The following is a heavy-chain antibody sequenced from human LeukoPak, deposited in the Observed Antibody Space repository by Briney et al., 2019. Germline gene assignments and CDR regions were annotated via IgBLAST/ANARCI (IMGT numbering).Heavy chain of an antibody. J-gene: IGHJ6*03. CDR3: ARLTAAGMDYYMDV. Sequence: GGSLRLSCAASGFTFSSYEMNWVRQAPGKGLEWVSYIGSSGATTYYARSVKGRFTVSRDNAENSLHLQMNSLRAEDTAIYYCARLTAAGMDYYMDVWGKGTTVTVSS. CDR2: IGSSGATT. V-gene: IGHV3-48*03. D-gene: IGHD6-13*01. CDR1: GFTFSSYE.